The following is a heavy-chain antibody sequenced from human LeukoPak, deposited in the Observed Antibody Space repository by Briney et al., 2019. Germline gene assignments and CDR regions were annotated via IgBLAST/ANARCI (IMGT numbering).Heavy chain of an antibody. J-gene: IGHJ4*02. D-gene: IGHD3-22*01. CDR2: MYLSGTT. V-gene: IGHV4-4*02. Sequence: PSETLSLTCTVSGDSINSLDLWSWVRQPPGQGLEWIGEMYLSGTTHSNPSVKSRVTISIDKSKNQFFLNLSSVTAADTAVYYCAGLVGRYSSGLYYYYFDYWGQGTLVTVSS. CDR1: GDSINSLDL. CDR3: AGLVGRYSSGLYYYYFDY.